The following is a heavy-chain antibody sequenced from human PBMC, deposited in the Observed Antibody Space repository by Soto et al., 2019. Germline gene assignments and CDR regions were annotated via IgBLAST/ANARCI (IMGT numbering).Heavy chain of an antibody. CDR3: ARLMDGSGTYYNPDY. J-gene: IGHJ4*02. V-gene: IGHV4-39*01. Sequence: SETLSLTCTVSGDSISSSSYSWGWIRQPPGKGLEWIGSFYYSGSTSYNPPLKSRVTISVDTSKNQFSLKVSSVTAADTAVYYCARLMDGSGTYYNPDYWGQGTLVTVSS. CDR2: FYYSGST. CDR1: GDSISSSSYS. D-gene: IGHD3-10*01.